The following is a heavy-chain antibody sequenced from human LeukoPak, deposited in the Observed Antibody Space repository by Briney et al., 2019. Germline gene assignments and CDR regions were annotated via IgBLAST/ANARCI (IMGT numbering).Heavy chain of an antibody. CDR3: ARYHLGYCSSTSCPADAFDI. CDR2: INHSGST. J-gene: IGHJ3*02. V-gene: IGHV4-34*01. Sequence: SETLSLTCAVYGGSFSGYYWSWIRQPPGKGLEWIGEINHSGSTNYNPSLKSLVTISVDTSKNQFSLKLSSVTAADTAVYYCARYHLGYCSSTSCPADAFDIWGQGTMVTVSS. CDR1: GGSFSGYY. D-gene: IGHD2-2*01.